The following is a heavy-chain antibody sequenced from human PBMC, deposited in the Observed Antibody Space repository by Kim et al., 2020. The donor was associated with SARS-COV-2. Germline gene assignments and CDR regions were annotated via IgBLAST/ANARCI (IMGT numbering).Heavy chain of an antibody. CDR3: AKVGIEYYFGSSGYYQGDYFDS. V-gene: IGHV3-23*01. CDR2: ISDSGSNT. D-gene: IGHD3-22*01. J-gene: IGHJ4*02. CDR1: GFTFRSSA. Sequence: GGSLRLSCAASGFTFRSSAMSWVRQAPGKGLEWVSVISDSGSNTHYADSVRGRFTISRDNSKSTLYLRMNSLRAEDTAVYYCAKVGIEYYFGSSGYYQGDYFDSWGQGTLVTVSS.